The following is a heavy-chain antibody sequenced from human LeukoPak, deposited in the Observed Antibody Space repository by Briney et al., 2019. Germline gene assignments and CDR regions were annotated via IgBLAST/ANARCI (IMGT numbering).Heavy chain of an antibody. CDR1: GGSFSGYY. Sequence: SETLSLTCAVYGGSFSGYYWSWIRQPPGKGLEWIGYIYYSGSTNYNPSLKSRVTISVDTSKNQFSLKLSSVTAADTAVYYCARHGYSSGWYVGEDWFDPWGQGTLVTVSS. CDR3: ARHGYSSGWYVGEDWFDP. J-gene: IGHJ5*02. CDR2: IYYSGST. V-gene: IGHV4-59*08. D-gene: IGHD6-19*01.